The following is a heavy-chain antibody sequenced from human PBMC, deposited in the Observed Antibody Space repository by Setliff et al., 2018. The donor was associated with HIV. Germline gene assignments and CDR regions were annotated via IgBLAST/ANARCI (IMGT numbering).Heavy chain of an antibody. CDR2: IIPIFGTA. D-gene: IGHD5-12*01. V-gene: IGHV1-69*13. J-gene: IGHJ4*02. CDR1: GGTFSSYA. CDR3: AREPGNSGYMEAYYFDY. Sequence: SVKVSCKASGGTFSSYAISWVRQAPGQGLEWMGGIIPIFGTANYAQKFQGRVTITADESTSTAYMELSSLRSEDTAVYYCAREPGNSGYMEAYYFDYWGPGTLVTVSS.